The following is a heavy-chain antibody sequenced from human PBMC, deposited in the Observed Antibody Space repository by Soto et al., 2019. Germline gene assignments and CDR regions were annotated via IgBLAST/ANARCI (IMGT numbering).Heavy chain of an antibody. J-gene: IGHJ4*02. D-gene: IGHD3-10*01. CDR3: ARWHYYGSGRREFDY. V-gene: IGHV4-61*08. CDR1: VVSCSSADYY. CDR2: IYYSGIT. Sequence: SSETLSLTCSVSVVSCSSADYYWLWILQPPGKGLEFIGYIYYSGITIYSPSLKSRLTLSIDTSKNQYSLQLTSVTAADTAVYYCARWHYYGSGRREFDYWGQGTLVTVSS.